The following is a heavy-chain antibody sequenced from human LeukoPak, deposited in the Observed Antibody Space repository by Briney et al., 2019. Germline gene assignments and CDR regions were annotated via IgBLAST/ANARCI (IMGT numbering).Heavy chain of an antibody. CDR1: GGSISSSSYY. CDR2: IYYSGRT. CDR3: ARHGGDTALRLLEWLFRGQNWFPP. Sequence: PETLSLSCTVSGGSISSSSYYWGCIGHPPGKGLEWIGCIYYSGRTYDDPSLKSRITLSVDTSKNQFSLKLSSVPAADTAVYYCARHGGDTALRLLEWLFRGQNWFPPWGQGTLVPVPS. D-gene: IGHD3-3*01. J-gene: IGHJ5*02. V-gene: IGHV4-39*01.